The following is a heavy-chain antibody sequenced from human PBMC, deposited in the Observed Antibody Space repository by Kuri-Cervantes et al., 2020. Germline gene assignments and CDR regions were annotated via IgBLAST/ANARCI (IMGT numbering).Heavy chain of an antibody. CDR3: ATGYSGYDYAFHI. D-gene: IGHD5-12*01. CDR2: INPSGGST. CDR1: GYTFTSYY. J-gene: IGHJ3*02. V-gene: IGHV1-46*01. Sequence: ASVKVSCKASGYTFTSYYMHWVRQAPGQGLEWMGIINPSGGSTSYAQKFQGRVTMTRDTSTSTAYMDLSSLRSEDTAVYYCATGYSGYDYAFHIWGQGIKVTVSS.